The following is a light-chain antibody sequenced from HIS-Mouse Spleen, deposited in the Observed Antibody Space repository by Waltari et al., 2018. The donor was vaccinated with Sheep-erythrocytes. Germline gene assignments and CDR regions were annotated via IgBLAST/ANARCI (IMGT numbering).Light chain of an antibody. J-gene: IGKJ2*01. CDR1: QGIRND. CDR3: LQDYNYPYT. V-gene: IGKV1-6*01. Sequence: AIQLTQSPSSLSASVGARVTITCRASQGIRNDLGWYQQKPGKAPKLLFYAASSLQSGVPSRFSGSGSGTDFTLTISSLQPEDFATYYCLQDYNYPYTFGQGTKLEIK. CDR2: AAS.